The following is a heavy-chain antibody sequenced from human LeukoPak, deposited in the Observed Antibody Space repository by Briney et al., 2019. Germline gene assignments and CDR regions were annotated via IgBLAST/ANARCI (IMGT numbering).Heavy chain of an antibody. J-gene: IGHJ3*02. V-gene: IGHV4-34*01. Sequence: SETLSLTCAVYGGSFSGYYWSWIRQPPGKGLEWIGEINHSGSTNYNPSLKSRVTISVDTSKNQFSLKLSSVTVADTAVYYCARFSMIVVVTPFDIWGQGTMVTVSS. CDR2: INHSGST. D-gene: IGHD3-22*01. CDR1: GGSFSGYY. CDR3: ARFSMIVVVTPFDI.